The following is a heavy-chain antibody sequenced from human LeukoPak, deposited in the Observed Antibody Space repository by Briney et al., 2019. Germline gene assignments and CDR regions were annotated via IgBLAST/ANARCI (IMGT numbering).Heavy chain of an antibody. CDR1: GYTFTSYG. V-gene: IGHV1-18*01. CDR3: ARDVVVAALPGY. J-gene: IGHJ4*02. D-gene: IGHD2-21*02. CDR2: ISAYNGNT. Sequence: ASVKVSCKASGYTFTSYGISWVRQAPVRGLEWMGWISAYNGNTKFAQKLQGRVTMTTDTSTSTAYMELRSLRSDDTAVYYCARDVVVAALPGYWGQGTLVTVSS.